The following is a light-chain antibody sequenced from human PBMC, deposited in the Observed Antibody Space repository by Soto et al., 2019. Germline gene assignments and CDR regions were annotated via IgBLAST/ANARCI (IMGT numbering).Light chain of an antibody. CDR2: KAS. Sequence: DISMTKSPATVSVSVGDRVTITCRASQSISTKLAWYQQKPGKDPKLLIYKASSLQSGVPYRFSGSGSGTDFTLTISSLEPDDFARYYCQQYKPYSRRFGQGSKVEIK. V-gene: IGKV1-5*03. CDR1: QSISTK. J-gene: IGKJ1*01. CDR3: QQYKPYSRR.